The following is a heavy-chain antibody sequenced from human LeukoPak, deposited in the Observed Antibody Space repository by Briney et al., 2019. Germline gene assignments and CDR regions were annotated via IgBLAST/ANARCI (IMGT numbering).Heavy chain of an antibody. CDR2: ISSSGSSI. D-gene: IGHD3-10*01. CDR3: ARGAATNLWPSDY. J-gene: IGHJ4*02. CDR1: GLTFSSYE. Sequence: GGSLRLSCAASGLTFSSYEMNWVRQAPGKGLEWVSYISSSGSSIYYADSVKGRFTISRDNAKKSLYLQMHSLRAEDTAIYYCARGAATNLWPSDYWGQGTLVTVSS. V-gene: IGHV3-48*03.